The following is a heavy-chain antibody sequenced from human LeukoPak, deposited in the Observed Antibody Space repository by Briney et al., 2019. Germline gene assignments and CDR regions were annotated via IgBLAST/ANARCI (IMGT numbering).Heavy chain of an antibody. CDR3: AREVGRYCSSTSCYDGAFDI. CDR1: GGSISSGGYY. J-gene: IGHJ3*02. D-gene: IGHD2-2*01. Sequence: PSQTLSLTCTVSGGSISSGGYYWSWIRQHPGKGLEWIGYIYYSGSTYYNPSLKSRVTISVDTSKNQFSLELSSVTAADTAVYYCAREVGRYCSSTSCYDGAFDIWGQGTMVIVSS. V-gene: IGHV4-31*03. CDR2: IYYSGST.